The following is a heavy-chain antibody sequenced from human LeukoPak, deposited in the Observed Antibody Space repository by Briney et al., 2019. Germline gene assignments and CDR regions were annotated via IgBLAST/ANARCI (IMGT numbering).Heavy chain of an antibody. D-gene: IGHD3-16*01. CDR1: GFTFSSYS. J-gene: IGHJ4*02. CDR3: AKDPNMITADYFDY. Sequence: GGSLRLSCAASGFTFSSYSMNWVRQAPGKGLEWVSSISSSSSYIYYADSVKGRFTISRDNSKNTLYLQMNSLRAEDTAVYYCAKDPNMITADYFDYWGQGTLVTVSS. CDR2: ISSSSSYI. V-gene: IGHV3-21*04.